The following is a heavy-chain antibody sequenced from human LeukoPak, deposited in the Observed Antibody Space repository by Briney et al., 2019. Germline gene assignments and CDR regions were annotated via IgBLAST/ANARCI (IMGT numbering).Heavy chain of an antibody. D-gene: IGHD3-22*01. Sequence: GGSLRLSCAASGFTFSSYWTHWVRQAPGKGLVWVSRINSDGSSTNYADSVKGRFTISRDNAKNTLYLQMNSLRAEDTAVYYCAHYDSSSYHAFDIWGQGTMVTVSS. V-gene: IGHV3-74*01. CDR1: GFTFSSYW. CDR3: AHYDSSSYHAFDI. CDR2: INSDGSST. J-gene: IGHJ3*02.